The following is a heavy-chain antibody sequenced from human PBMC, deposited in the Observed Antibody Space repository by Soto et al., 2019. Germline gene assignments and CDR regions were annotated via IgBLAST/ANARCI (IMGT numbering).Heavy chain of an antibody. CDR2: ISGSGGST. CDR3: AKRGPPTVTPRHYFDY. CDR1: GFTFSSYA. Sequence: GGSLRLSCAASGFTFSSYAMSWVRQAPGKGLEWVSAISGSGGSTYYADSVKGRFTISRDNSKNTLYLQMNSLRAEDTAVYYCAKRGPPTVTPRHYFDYWGQGTLVTVSS. V-gene: IGHV3-23*01. D-gene: IGHD4-4*01. J-gene: IGHJ4*02.